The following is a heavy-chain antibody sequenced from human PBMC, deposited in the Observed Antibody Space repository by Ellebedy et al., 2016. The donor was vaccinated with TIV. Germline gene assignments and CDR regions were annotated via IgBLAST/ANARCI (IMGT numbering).Heavy chain of an antibody. CDR3: ARRSYGDYEYWFDP. Sequence: MPGGSLRLSCTVSGGSISSYYWSWIRQPAGKGLEWIGYIYYSGSTNYNPSLKSRVTISVDTSKNQFSLKLSSVTAADTAVYYCARRSYGDYEYWFDPWGQGTLVTVSS. CDR2: IYYSGST. CDR1: GGSISSYY. D-gene: IGHD4-17*01. J-gene: IGHJ5*02. V-gene: IGHV4-59*08.